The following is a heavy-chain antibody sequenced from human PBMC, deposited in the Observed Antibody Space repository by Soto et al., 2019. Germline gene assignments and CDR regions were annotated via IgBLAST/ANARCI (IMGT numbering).Heavy chain of an antibody. V-gene: IGHV3-23*01. D-gene: IGHD6-19*01. CDR1: GFIFTNYA. J-gene: IGHJ4*02. Sequence: EVQLLESGGGLVQPGGSLRLSCAASGFIFTNYAMSWVRQALGKGLEWVSGISGSGGSTYYADSVKGRFTISRDNSKNTLYLQMNSLRAEDTAVYYCAKDRKSGSGWYWDYWGQGTLATVSS. CDR3: AKDRKSGSGWYWDY. CDR2: ISGSGGST.